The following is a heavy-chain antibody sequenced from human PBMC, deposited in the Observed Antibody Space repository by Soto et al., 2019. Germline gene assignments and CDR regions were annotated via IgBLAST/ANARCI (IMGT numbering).Heavy chain of an antibody. J-gene: IGHJ6*02. Sequence: GGFLRLSCAASGFTFSGYGMHWVRQAPGKGLEWVAVISYDGNNKYYADSVKGRFTISRDNSKNTLYLQMNSLRAEDTAVYYCAKGGRGTYYYYYGVDVWGQGTTVTVSS. V-gene: IGHV3-30*18. CDR1: GFTFSGYG. D-gene: IGHD1-1*01. CDR2: ISYDGNNK. CDR3: AKGGRGTYYYYYGVDV.